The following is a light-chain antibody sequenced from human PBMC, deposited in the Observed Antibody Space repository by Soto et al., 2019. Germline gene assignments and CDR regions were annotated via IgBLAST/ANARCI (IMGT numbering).Light chain of an antibody. V-gene: IGKV4-1*01. CDR3: QQFYTTPP. Sequence: DIVMTQSPDSLAVSLGERATINCKSSQNVLYSPNNKNALVWYQQKPGQPPKLLISWASTRESGVPDRFSGSGSGTDLSLTISSLQAEDVAVYYCQQFYTTPPFGGGTKVEIK. CDR1: QNVLYSPNNKNA. CDR2: WAS. J-gene: IGKJ4*01.